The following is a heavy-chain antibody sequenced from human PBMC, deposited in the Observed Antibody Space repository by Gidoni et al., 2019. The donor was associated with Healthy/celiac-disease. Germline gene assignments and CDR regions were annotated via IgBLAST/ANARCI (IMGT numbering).Heavy chain of an antibody. CDR3: ARDQGGYSYGPIRDYYGMDV. J-gene: IGHJ6*02. D-gene: IGHD5-18*01. CDR2: IIPTPGIA. Sequence: QVQLVQSGAEVKKPGSSVKVSCKASGVTFSSYPISWVRQAPGQGLEWMGRIIPTPGIANYAQKFQGRVTITADKSTSTAYMELSSLRSEDTAVYYCARDQGGYSYGPIRDYYGMDVWGQGTTVTVSS. V-gene: IGHV1-69*04. CDR1: GVTFSSYP.